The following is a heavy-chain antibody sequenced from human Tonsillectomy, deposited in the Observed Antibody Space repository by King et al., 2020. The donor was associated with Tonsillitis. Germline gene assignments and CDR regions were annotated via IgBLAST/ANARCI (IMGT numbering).Heavy chain of an antibody. CDR2: ISLDGSNK. V-gene: IGHV3-30*18. J-gene: IGHJ4*02. CDR1: GSTFSSFG. CDR3: AKETGSGNYPYYFDS. Sequence: VQLVESGGGVVQPGRSLRLSCAASGSTFSSFGMHWVRQAPGKGLEWVAVISLDGSNKYHADSVKGRFTISRDNSKNTLYLQMNSLRGEDTAVYYCAKETGSGNYPYYFDSWGQGTLVTVSS. D-gene: IGHD3-3*01.